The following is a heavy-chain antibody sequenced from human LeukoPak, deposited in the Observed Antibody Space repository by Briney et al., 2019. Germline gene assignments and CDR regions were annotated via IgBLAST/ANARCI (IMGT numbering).Heavy chain of an antibody. CDR1: GFTLSSNY. J-gene: IGHJ5*02. D-gene: IGHD6-13*01. V-gene: IGHV3-53*01. Sequence: GGWLRLSCAASGFTLSSNYMSWVRQAPGKGVEGVSVIYSGGSTYYADSVKGRCTISRDNSKNTLYLQMNSLRAEDTAVYYCARRSSPTGWFDPWGQGTLVTVSS. CDR3: ARRSSPTGWFDP. CDR2: IYSGGST.